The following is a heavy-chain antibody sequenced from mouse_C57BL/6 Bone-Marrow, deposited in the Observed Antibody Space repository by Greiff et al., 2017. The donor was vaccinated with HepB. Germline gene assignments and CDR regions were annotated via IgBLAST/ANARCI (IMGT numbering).Heavy chain of an antibody. Sequence: QVQLQQSGAELARPGASVKLSCKASGYTFTSYGISWVKQRTGQGLEWIGEIYPRSGNTYYNEKFKGKATLTADKSSSTVYMGLRSLTSEDSAVYVCARGTTVVAPFAYWGQGTLVTVSA. V-gene: IGHV1-81*01. CDR1: GYTFTSYG. J-gene: IGHJ3*01. CDR2: IYPRSGNT. CDR3: ARGTTVVAPFAY. D-gene: IGHD1-1*01.